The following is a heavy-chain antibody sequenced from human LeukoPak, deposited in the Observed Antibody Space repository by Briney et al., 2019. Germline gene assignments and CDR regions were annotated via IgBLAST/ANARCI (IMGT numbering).Heavy chain of an antibody. CDR1: GFTLSSYG. CDR2: ISYDGRNE. V-gene: IGHV3-30*03. Sequence: GGSLRLSCAASGFTLSSYGMHWVRQAPGKGLEWVAVISYDGRNEFYGDSVKGRFTISRDNSKNTLHLQMNSLRVEDTAVYYCAREVRGLSTFEYWGQGTLVTVSS. J-gene: IGHJ4*02. CDR3: AREVRGLSTFEY.